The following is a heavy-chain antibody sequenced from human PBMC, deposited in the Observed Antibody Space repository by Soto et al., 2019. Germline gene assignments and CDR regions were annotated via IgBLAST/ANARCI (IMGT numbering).Heavy chain of an antibody. CDR3: ARSEEDSDYYYYGMDV. V-gene: IGHV1-2*02. CDR2: INPSSGGT. D-gene: IGHD2-15*01. Sequence: ASVKVSCKASGYPFTGPYIYWVRQAPGQGLEWMGWINPSSGGTEFAEKFQGRVTVTRDTSIRTVFLELNSLTPEDTAVYYCARSEEDSDYYYYGMDVWGQGTTVTVSS. J-gene: IGHJ6*02. CDR1: GYPFTGPY.